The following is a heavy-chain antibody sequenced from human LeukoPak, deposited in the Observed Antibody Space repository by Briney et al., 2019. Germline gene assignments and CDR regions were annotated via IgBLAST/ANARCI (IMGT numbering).Heavy chain of an antibody. V-gene: IGHV3-53*01. J-gene: IGHJ4*02. CDR3: ARPRSGNYFDY. CDR2: IYSGGST. CDR1: GFTVSSNY. D-gene: IGHD4-23*01. Sequence: GGSLRLSCAASGFTVSSNYMSWVRQAPGKGLEWVSVIYSGGSTYYADSVKGRFTISRDNAENSLYLQMNSLRAEDTAVYYCARPRSGNYFDYWGQGTLVTVSS.